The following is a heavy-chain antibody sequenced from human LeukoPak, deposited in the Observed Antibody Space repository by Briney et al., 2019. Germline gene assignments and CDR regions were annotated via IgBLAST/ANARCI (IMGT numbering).Heavy chain of an antibody. CDR3: AKGGYCSGGSCYRRYYFVN. CDR1: GFTFSTYG. D-gene: IGHD2-15*01. Sequence: GRSLRLSCAASGFTFSTYGMHWVRQAPGKVLEWVALISYDGSNKYYVDSVKGRFTISRDNSKHTLYLEMNSLRPEDTAVYYCAKGGYCSGGSCYRRYYFVNWGQGTLVTVSS. J-gene: IGHJ4*02. CDR2: ISYDGSNK. V-gene: IGHV3-30*18.